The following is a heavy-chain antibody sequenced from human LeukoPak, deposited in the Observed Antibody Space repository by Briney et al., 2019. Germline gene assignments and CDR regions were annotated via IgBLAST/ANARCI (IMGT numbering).Heavy chain of an antibody. D-gene: IGHD2-8*01. Sequence: SETLSLTCGVSDGTFSNYYWSWFRQSPGEGLEWIAEIYPGETAKYNPCPRRRGTISAEEPKRQFSLTLRSVNAADTAVYYCAGYHQWFLNDRWGQGTLVTVSS. CDR3: AGYHQWFLNDR. CDR1: DGTFSNYY. V-gene: IGHV4-34*08. J-gene: IGHJ5*02. CDR2: IYPGETA.